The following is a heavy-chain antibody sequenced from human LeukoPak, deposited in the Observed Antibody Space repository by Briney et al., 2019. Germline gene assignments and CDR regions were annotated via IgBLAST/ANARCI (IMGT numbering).Heavy chain of an antibody. D-gene: IGHD6-13*01. CDR2: IRYDGITK. Sequence: GGSLRLSCAASAFTFSNYGMHWVRQAPGKGLEWVAFIRYDGITKYYADSVKGRFTISRDNSKNTLYLQMNSLRAEDTAVYYCAKDRSGGSSWYSFDYWGQGTLVTVSS. V-gene: IGHV3-30*02. CDR1: AFTFSNYG. CDR3: AKDRSGGSSWYSFDY. J-gene: IGHJ4*02.